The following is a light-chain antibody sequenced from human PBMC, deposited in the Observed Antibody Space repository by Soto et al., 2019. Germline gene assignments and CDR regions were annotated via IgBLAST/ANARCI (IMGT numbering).Light chain of an antibody. J-gene: IGLJ1*01. V-gene: IGLV2-14*01. CDR3: SSKRDSSTLFV. Sequence: QSVLTQPASVSGSPGQSITISCTGTSSDVGAYNSVSWYQHHPGKVPKLLIYEVTNRPSGVSDRFSGSKSGNTASLTISGLQAEDEADYYCSSKRDSSTLFVFGTGTKVTVL. CDR1: SSDVGAYNS. CDR2: EVT.